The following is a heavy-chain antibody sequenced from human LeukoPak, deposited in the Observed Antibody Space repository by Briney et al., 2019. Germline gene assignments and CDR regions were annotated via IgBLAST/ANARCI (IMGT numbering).Heavy chain of an antibody. D-gene: IGHD6-19*01. CDR3: AKVLAVAGTDY. J-gene: IGHJ4*02. V-gene: IGHV3-64*04. Sequence: GGSLRLSCSTSGFTFSNFVMQWVRQTPGKGLEYVSVISTDGSQYYPDSVKGRFTISRDNSKNTLYLQMNSLRAEDTAVYYCAKVLAVAGTDYWGQGTLVTVSS. CDR2: ISTDGSQ. CDR1: GFTFSNFV.